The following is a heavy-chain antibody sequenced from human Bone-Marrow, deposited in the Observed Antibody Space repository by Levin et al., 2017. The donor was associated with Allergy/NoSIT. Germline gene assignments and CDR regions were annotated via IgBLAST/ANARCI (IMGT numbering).Heavy chain of an antibody. J-gene: IGHJ4*02. Sequence: LSFSSSFFPFLSSSLSWIRQAPGKGLEWVSYISSSGSTIYYADSVKGRFTISLSPAKNSLYLQMNSLRAEDTAVYYCARDGGGSSVRGDYFDYWGQGTLVTVSS. CDR1: FFPFLSSS. CDR3: ARDGGGSSVRGDYFDY. D-gene: IGHD2-15*01. CDR2: ISSSGSTI. V-gene: IGHV3-11*01.